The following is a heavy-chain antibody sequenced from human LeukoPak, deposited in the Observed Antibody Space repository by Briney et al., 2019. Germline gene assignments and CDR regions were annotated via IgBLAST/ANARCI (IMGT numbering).Heavy chain of an antibody. CDR2: FDPEDGET. CDR1: GYTLTELS. CDR3: ATGCAEGYCSSYQGYGMDV. D-gene: IGHD2-2*01. Sequence: SVKVSCKVSGYTLTELSMHWVRQAPGKGLEWMGGFDPEDGETIYAQKFQGRVTMTEDTSTDTAYMELSSLRSEDTAVYYCATGCAEGYCSSYQGYGMDVWGQGTTVTVSS. J-gene: IGHJ6*02. V-gene: IGHV1-24*01.